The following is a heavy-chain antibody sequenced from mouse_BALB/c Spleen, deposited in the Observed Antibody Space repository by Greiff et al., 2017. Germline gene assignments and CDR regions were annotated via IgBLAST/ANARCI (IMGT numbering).Heavy chain of an antibody. V-gene: IGHV14-3*02. J-gene: IGHJ4*01. CDR1: GFNIKDTY. Sequence: EVQLQESGAELVKPGASVKLSCTASGFNIKDTYMHWVKQRPEQGLEWIGRIDPANGNTKYDPKFQGKATITADTSSNTAYLQLSSLTSEDTAVYYCARSLYYAMDYWGQGTSVTVSS. CDR2: IDPANGNT. CDR3: ARSLYYAMDY.